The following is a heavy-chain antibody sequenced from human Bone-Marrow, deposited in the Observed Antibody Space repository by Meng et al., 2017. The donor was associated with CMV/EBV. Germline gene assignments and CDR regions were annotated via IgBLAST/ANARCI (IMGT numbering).Heavy chain of an antibody. V-gene: IGHV4-59*12. CDR2: IYYSGGT. CDR3: ASRAHYYGSGSYKDY. J-gene: IGHJ4*02. D-gene: IGHD3-10*01. Sequence: SETLSLTCTVSGGSINSYYWSWIRQPPGKGLEWIGYIYYSGGTNYNPSLESRVTISVDTSKNQFSLKLSSVTAADTAVYYCASRAHYYGSGSYKDYWGQGTLVTVSS. CDR1: GGSINSYY.